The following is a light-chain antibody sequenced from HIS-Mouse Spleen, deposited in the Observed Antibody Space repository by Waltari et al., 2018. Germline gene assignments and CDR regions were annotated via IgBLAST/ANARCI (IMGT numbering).Light chain of an antibody. J-gene: IGKJ4*01. CDR3: QQYGSSPLT. CDR1: QSVSSSY. Sequence: EIVLTQSPGTLSLSPGDRATLSSTASQSVSSSYLAWYQQKPGQAPRLLIYGASSRATGIPDRFSGSGSGTDFTLTISRLEPEDFAVYYCQQYGSSPLTFGGGTKVEIK. V-gene: IGKV3-20*01. CDR2: GAS.